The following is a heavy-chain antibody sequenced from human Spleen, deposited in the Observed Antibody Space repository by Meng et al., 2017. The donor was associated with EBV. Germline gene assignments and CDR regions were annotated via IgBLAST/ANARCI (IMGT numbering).Heavy chain of an antibody. CDR2: TNEDGGIT. CDR3: SKDLVGSDDD. CDR1: GFSFSRYW. D-gene: IGHD6-25*01. Sequence: EGQLVEAGGASVQPGGSLRLSCVTSGFSFSRYWMHWVRQAPGKGLEWVSRTNEDGGITTYADSVKGRFTISRDNTKSTLYLQMNSLRAEDTGVYFCSKDLVGSDDDWGQGTLVTVSS. J-gene: IGHJ4*02. V-gene: IGHV3-74*01.